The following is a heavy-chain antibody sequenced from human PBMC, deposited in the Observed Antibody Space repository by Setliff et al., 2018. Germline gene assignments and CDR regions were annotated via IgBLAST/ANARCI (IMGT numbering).Heavy chain of an antibody. CDR3: ARALDSSGYYHAFDI. J-gene: IGHJ3*02. CDR2: ISSSSSYI. V-gene: IGHV3-21*01. CDR1: GFTFSSYS. D-gene: IGHD3-22*01. Sequence: LRLSCAASGFTFSSYSMNWVRQAPGKGLEWVSSISSSSSYIYYADSVKGRFTISRDNAKNSLYLQMNSLRAEDTAVYYCARALDSSGYYHAFDIWGQGTMVTVSS.